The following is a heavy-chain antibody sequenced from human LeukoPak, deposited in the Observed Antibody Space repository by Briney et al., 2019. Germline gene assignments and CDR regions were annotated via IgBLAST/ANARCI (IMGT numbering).Heavy chain of an antibody. D-gene: IGHD3-10*01. CDR1: GASISTVGYY. CDR3: ARVPGVPHMVRGVNLYHFAY. V-gene: IGHV4-61*08. CDR2: VDYRGIT. Sequence: SETLSLTCAVSGASISTVGYYWGWIRQAPEKGLEWIGKVDYRGITQYDPSLKSRVTISVDTSKNQFSLKLSSVTAADTAVYYCARVPGVPHMVRGVNLYHFAYWGQGTLVTVSS. J-gene: IGHJ4*02.